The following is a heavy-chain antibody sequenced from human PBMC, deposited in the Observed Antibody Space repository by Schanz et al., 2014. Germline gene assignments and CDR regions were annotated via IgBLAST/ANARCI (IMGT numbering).Heavy chain of an antibody. CDR2: INVYNGDT. V-gene: IGHV1-18*01. Sequence: QVQLVQSGAEVKMPGASVKVSCKASGYIFTSYDITWVRQAAGQGLEWMGWINVYNGDTKFAKTFQDRVTLTTDTSTSTAYMELRSLRSDDTAVYYCARNIIATARAYDIWGQGTMVTVSS. CDR3: ARNIIATARAYDI. CDR1: GYIFTSYD. J-gene: IGHJ3*02. D-gene: IGHD6-13*01.